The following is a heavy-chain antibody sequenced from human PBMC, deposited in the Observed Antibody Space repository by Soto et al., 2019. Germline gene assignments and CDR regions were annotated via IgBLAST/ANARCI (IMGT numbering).Heavy chain of an antibody. V-gene: IGHV1-18*01. D-gene: IGHD4-4*01. CDR1: GYTFSNYG. J-gene: IGHJ4*02. CDR3: ARGGPHIYGGSCNYDVDY. CDR2: NT. Sequence: QVQLVQSGAEVKEPGASVKISCKTSGYTFSNYGVTWVRQAPGQGLEWIGCNTDYAQKFQGTVTMTRDTSTSTAYLEVRSLKTDDTAVYYCARGGPHIYGGSCNYDVDYWGQGTLVTVSS.